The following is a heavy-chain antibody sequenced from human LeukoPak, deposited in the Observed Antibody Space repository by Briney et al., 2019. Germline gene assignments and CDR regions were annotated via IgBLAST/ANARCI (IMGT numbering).Heavy chain of an antibody. J-gene: IGHJ4*02. CDR3: AREVLYGSGSYDY. V-gene: IGHV1-69*04. D-gene: IGHD3-10*01. Sequence: GASVKVSCKASGGTFSSYAISWMRQAPGQGLEWMGRIIPILGIANYAQKFQGRVTITADKSTSTAYMELSSLRSEDTAEYYCAREVLYGSGSYDYWGQGTLVTVSS. CDR2: IIPILGIA. CDR1: GGTFSSYA.